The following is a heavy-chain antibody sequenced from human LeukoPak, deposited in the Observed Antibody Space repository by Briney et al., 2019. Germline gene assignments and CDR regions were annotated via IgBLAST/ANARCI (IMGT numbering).Heavy chain of an antibody. J-gene: IGHJ5*02. CDR3: ARDFGQWLPQGGFDP. Sequence: ASVKVSCKASGYTFTSYDINWVRQAIGQGLEWMGWISAYNGNTNYAQKLQGRVTMTTDTSTSTAYMELRSLRSDDTAVYYCARDFGQWLPQGGFDPWGQGTLVTVSS. V-gene: IGHV1-18*01. CDR2: ISAYNGNT. CDR1: GYTFTSYD. D-gene: IGHD6-19*01.